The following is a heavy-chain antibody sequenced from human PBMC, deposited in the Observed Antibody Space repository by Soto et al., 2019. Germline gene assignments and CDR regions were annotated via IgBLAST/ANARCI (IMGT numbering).Heavy chain of an antibody. J-gene: IGHJ4*02. V-gene: IGHV4-34*01. CDR1: SGSFSGYY. D-gene: IGHD6-6*01. CDR3: ARAPKVSGSSQTRPDF. Sequence: SETLSLTCSIYSGSFSGYYWSWIRQPPGKGLEWIGEISQSGNTNYSPSLKSRASISIDTSKKQFSLNLASVSAADTAVYYCARAPKVSGSSQTRPDFWGQGTLVTVSS. CDR2: ISQSGNT.